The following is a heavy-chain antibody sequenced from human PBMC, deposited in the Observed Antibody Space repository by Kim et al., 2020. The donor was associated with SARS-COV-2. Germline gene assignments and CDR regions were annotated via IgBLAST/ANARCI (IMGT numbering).Heavy chain of an antibody. Sequence: FSGCSLSTSGVGVGWIRQPPGKALEWLALIYWDDDKRYSPSLKSRLTITKDTSKNQVVLTMTNMDPVDTATYYCARLLGGYYDFWSGYYPGPGY. V-gene: IGHV2-5*02. CDR3: ARLLGGYYDFWSGYYPGPGY. CDR1: GCSLSTSGVG. CDR2: IYWDDDK. J-gene: IGHJ4*03. D-gene: IGHD3-3*01.